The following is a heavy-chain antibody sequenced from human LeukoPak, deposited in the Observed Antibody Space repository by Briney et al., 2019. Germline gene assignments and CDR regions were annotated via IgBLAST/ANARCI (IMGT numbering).Heavy chain of an antibody. CDR1: GGSLSFYY. V-gene: IGHV4-34*01. CDR3: ARGRLARGHYFDY. Sequence: SETLSLTCGVSGGSLSFYYWSWIRQSPGKGLEWIAEISQNGDSNYNMSLKSRVTISLDKSKNQVPLRLSSVTAADTAVYYCARGRLARGHYFDYWGQGTLVTVSS. D-gene: IGHD3-10*01. J-gene: IGHJ4*02. CDR2: ISQNGDS.